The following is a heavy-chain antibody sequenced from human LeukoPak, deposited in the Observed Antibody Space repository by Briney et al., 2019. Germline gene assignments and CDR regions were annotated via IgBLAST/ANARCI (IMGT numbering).Heavy chain of an antibody. CDR3: AKTSGDSGSYPYYYYYMDV. D-gene: IGHD1-26*01. Sequence: SQTLSLTCTVSGGSISSSSYYWGWIRQPPGKGLEWIGSIYYSGSTYYNPSLKSRVTISVDTSKNQFSLKLSSVTAADTAVYYCAKTSGDSGSYPYYYYYMDVWGKGTTVTVSS. CDR2: IYYSGST. J-gene: IGHJ6*03. CDR1: GGSISSSSYY. V-gene: IGHV4-39*07.